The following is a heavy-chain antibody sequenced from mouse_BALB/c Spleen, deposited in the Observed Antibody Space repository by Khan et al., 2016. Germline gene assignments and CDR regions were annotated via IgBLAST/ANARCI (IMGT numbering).Heavy chain of an antibody. CDR3: AGYYGSSYAMDG. Sequence: QVQLQQSGAELAKPGASVKMSCKASGYTFTSYWMHWVKQRPGQGLEWIGYINPSTGYTEYNQKFKDKATLTVDKSSRTAYMQLSSLTSEDSAVYYCAGYYGSSYAMDGWGQGTSVTVSS. J-gene: IGHJ4*01. CDR1: GYTFTSYW. V-gene: IGHV1-7*01. D-gene: IGHD1-1*01. CDR2: INPSTGYT.